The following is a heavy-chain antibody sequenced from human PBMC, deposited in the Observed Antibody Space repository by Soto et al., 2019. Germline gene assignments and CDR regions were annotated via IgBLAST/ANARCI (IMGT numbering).Heavy chain of an antibody. D-gene: IGHD3-22*01. Sequence: GGSLRLSCAASGFTFSSYAMSWVRQAPGKGLEWVSAISGSGGSTYYADSVKGRFTISRDNSKNTLYLQMNSLRAEDTAVYYCAKDSQITMIFPSDGYLGYWGQGTLVTVSS. CDR1: GFTFSSYA. J-gene: IGHJ4*02. V-gene: IGHV3-23*01. CDR3: AKDSQITMIFPSDGYLGY. CDR2: ISGSGGST.